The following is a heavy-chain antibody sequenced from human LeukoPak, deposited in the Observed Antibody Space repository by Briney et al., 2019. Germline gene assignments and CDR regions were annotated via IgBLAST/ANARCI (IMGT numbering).Heavy chain of an antibody. CDR1: GGSISSYY. V-gene: IGHV4-59*08. Sequence: SETLSLTCTVSGGSISSYYWSWIRQPPGKGLEWIGYIYYTGSTNYNPSLKSRVTISVDTSKNQFSLKLSSVTAADTAVYYCARSKAHLSTSWYGTWFDPWGQGTLVTVSS. CDR3: ARSKAHLSTSWYGTWFDP. D-gene: IGHD2-2*01. CDR2: IYYTGST. J-gene: IGHJ5*02.